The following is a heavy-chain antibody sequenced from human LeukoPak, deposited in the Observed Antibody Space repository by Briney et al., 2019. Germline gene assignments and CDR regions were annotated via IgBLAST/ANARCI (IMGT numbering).Heavy chain of an antibody. CDR3: ARVSTVADLYYGMDV. Sequence: PGGSLRLSCAASGFTFSSYSMNWVRQAPGKGLEWVSSISSSSSYIYYADSVKGRFTISRDNAKNSLYLQMNSLRAEDTAVYYCARVSTVADLYYGMDVWGQGTTVTVSS. V-gene: IGHV3-21*01. CDR2: ISSSSSYI. J-gene: IGHJ6*02. D-gene: IGHD6-19*01. CDR1: GFTFSSYS.